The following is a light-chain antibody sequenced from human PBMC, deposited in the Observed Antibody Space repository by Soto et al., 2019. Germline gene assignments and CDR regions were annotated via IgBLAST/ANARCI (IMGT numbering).Light chain of an antibody. J-gene: IGKJ5*01. V-gene: IGKV3-20*01. CDR1: QSVSSY. Sequence: EIVLTQSPGTLSLSPGERATLSCRASQSVSSYLAWYQQKPGQAPRLLIYGASSRATGIPDRFSGSGSGTDFTLTISRLEPEDFAVYYCQHYVSSPITFGQGTRLEI. CDR3: QHYVSSPIT. CDR2: GAS.